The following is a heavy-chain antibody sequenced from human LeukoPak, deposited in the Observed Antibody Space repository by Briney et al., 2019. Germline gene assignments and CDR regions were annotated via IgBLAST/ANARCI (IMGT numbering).Heavy chain of an antibody. D-gene: IGHD6-19*01. CDR2: ISWNSGSI. J-gene: IGHJ4*02. V-gene: IGHV3-9*03. CDR1: GFTFDDYA. Sequence: PGGSLRLSCAASGFTFDDYAMHWARQAPGKGLEWVSGISWNSGSIGYADSVKGRFTISRDNAKNSLYLQMNSLRAEDMALYYCAKDMGSSGWYYFDYWGQGTLVTVSS. CDR3: AKDMGSSGWYYFDY.